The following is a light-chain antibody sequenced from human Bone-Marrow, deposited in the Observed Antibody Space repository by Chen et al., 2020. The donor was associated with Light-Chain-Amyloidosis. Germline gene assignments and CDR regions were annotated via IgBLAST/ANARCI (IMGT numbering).Light chain of an antibody. CDR1: DLPTKH. Sequence: SYELPQPPSASVSPGQTARLPCPGDDLPTKHAYWYQQKPGQAPVLVIHRDTERPSGISERFSGSSSGTTATLTISGVQAEDEADYHCQSADSSGTYEVIFGGGTKLTVL. J-gene: IGLJ2*01. CDR2: RDT. CDR3: QSADSSGTYEVI. V-gene: IGLV3-25*03.